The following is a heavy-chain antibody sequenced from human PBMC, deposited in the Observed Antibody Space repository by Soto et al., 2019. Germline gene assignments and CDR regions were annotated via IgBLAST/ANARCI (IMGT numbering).Heavy chain of an antibody. J-gene: IGHJ4*02. CDR1: GGTFSSYT. CDR3: ARGSVTGTSLGY. D-gene: IGHD1-20*01. CDR2: IIPILGIA. Sequence: QVQLVQSGAEVKKPGSSVKVSCKASGGTFSSYTISWVRQAPGQGLEWMGRIIPILGIANYAQKFQGRVXIXAXRSTSTAYMELSSLRSEDTAVYYCARGSVTGTSLGYWGQGTLVTVSS. V-gene: IGHV1-69*02.